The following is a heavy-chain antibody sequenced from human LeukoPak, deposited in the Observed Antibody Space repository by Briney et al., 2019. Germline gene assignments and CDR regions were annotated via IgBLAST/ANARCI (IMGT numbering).Heavy chain of an antibody. D-gene: IGHD3-16*02. CDR3: ARLSSFAFDI. V-gene: IGHV3-23*01. J-gene: IGHJ3*02. CDR1: GFTFSSHA. Sequence: GGSLRLSCGASGFTFSSHAMTWVRQAPGKGLEWVSAISISGDTTYYADAVKGRFTISRDNSKNTVYLQMNSLRAEDTAVYYCARLSSFAFDIWGQGTMVTVSS. CDR2: ISISGDTT.